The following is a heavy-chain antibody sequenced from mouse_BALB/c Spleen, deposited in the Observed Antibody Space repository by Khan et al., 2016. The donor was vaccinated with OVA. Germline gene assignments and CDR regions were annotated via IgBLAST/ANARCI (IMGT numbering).Heavy chain of an antibody. CDR3: AMGRTY. CDR2: ISYSGRT. CDR1: GYSITSDYA. Sequence: EVQLVESGPGLVKPSQSLSLTCTVTGYSITSDYAWNWIRQFPGNKLEWMGYISYSGRTSYNPSLKSRISVTRDTSKNQFFLQLNSVTTEETATYYCAMGRTYWGQGTLVTVSA. J-gene: IGHJ3*01. D-gene: IGHD4-1*01. V-gene: IGHV3-2*02.